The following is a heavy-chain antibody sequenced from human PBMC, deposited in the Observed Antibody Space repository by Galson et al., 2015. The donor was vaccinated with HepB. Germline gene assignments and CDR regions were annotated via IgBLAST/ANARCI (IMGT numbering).Heavy chain of an antibody. Sequence: SVKVSCKASKYTFTGYYIHWVRQAPGQGLEWMGWINPKNGDTMYSQRFQGRVTLTGATSISTAYLDLSRLRSDDTAVYYCARDMVSQFDYWGQGTLVTVSS. CDR3: ARDMVSQFDY. D-gene: IGHD2-8*01. CDR1: KYTFTGYY. J-gene: IGHJ4*02. CDR2: INPKNGDT. V-gene: IGHV1-2*02.